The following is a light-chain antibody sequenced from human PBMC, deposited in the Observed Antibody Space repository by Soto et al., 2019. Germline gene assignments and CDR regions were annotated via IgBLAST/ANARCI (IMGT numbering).Light chain of an antibody. Sequence: IVLKQSPATLSLSPGERATLSCTASQHVTTTYIAGYQQKFGQAPRLLIYGASNRATGTPDRFTGGGFGTDFTLPISRVEPEDFAVSYCQQYDSSFTFGGGNKGE. CDR2: GAS. J-gene: IGKJ4*01. V-gene: IGKV3-20*01. CDR1: QHVTTTY. CDR3: QQYDSSFT.